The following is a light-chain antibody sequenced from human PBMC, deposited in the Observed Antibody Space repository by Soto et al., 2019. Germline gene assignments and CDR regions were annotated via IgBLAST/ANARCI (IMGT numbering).Light chain of an antibody. CDR2: AAS. CDR1: QGISNY. Sequence: DIQLTQSPSSLSASVGDRITITCRASQGISNYVAWYQQKPGKVPKLLIYAASALQLGVPSRFSGSGSGTDFTLTISSLQPEDVATYYCQKYDNLPLTFGQGTRLEIK. CDR3: QKYDNLPLT. V-gene: IGKV1-27*01. J-gene: IGKJ5*01.